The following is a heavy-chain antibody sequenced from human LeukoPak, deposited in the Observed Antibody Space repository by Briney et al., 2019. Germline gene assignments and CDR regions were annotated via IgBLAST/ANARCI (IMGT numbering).Heavy chain of an antibody. V-gene: IGHV3-23*01. CDR1: GFTFSSYA. J-gene: IGHJ4*02. CDR3: AKNYDSSGYYFFDFDY. D-gene: IGHD3-22*01. CDR2: ISGSGGST. Sequence: TGGSLRLSCAASGFTFSSYAMSWVRQAPGKGLEWVSAISGSGGSTYYADSVKGRFTISRDNSKNTLYLQVNSLRAEDTAIYYCAKNYDSSGYYFFDFDYWGQGTLVTVSS.